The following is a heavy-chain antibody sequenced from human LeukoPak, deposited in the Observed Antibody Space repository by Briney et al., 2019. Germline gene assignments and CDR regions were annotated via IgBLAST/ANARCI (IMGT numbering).Heavy chain of an antibody. CDR3: ARDPNLYGSGAFDY. D-gene: IGHD3-10*01. J-gene: IGHJ4*02. Sequence: SQTLSLTCTVSGDSISSTNNYWNWLRQPAGKGLEWIGRISTRGSTNYNPSLKSRVNISMDTSKTQLSLKLSSVTAADTAVYYCARDPNLYGSGAFDYWGQGTLVIVSS. CDR1: GDSISSTNNY. V-gene: IGHV4-61*02. CDR2: ISTRGST.